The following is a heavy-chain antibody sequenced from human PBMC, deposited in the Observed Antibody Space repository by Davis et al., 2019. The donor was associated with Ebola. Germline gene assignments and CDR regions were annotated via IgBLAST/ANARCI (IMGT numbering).Heavy chain of an antibody. CDR3: AGIAAAGTLIYYYNGMDV. V-gene: IGHV1-18*01. Sequence: ASVKVSCKASGYTFTSYGISWVRQAPGQGLEWMGWINTGNGNTKYSQKFQGRVTITRDMSTSTAYMELSSLRSEDTAVYYCAGIAAAGTLIYYYNGMDVWGQGTTVTVSS. CDR2: INTGNGNT. J-gene: IGHJ6*02. D-gene: IGHD6-13*01. CDR1: GYTFTSYG.